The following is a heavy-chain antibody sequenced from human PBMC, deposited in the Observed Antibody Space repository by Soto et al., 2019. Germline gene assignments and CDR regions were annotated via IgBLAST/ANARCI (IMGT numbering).Heavy chain of an antibody. CDR2: MEPSTGRT. CDR3: ARGVSAGVDY. CDR1: GYSFTSLD. V-gene: IGHV1-8*01. Sequence: ASVKVSCKATGYSFTSLDIHWVRQTAGQGLEWMGWMEPSTGRTGYAQKFQGRVTMTRDTSINTAYMELTTLTSDETAFYYCARGVSAGVDYWGQGTLVTVSS. J-gene: IGHJ4*02. D-gene: IGHD1-26*01.